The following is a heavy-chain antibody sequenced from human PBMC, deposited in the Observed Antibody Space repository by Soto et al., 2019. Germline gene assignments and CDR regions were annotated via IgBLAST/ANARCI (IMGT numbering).Heavy chain of an antibody. D-gene: IGHD6-13*01. CDR1: GFIFSDHY. CDR3: ARVRSSSWGLDAFDI. J-gene: IGHJ3*02. V-gene: IGHV3-72*01. Sequence: EVQLVESGGGLVQPGGSLRLSCAASGFIFSDHYMDWVRQAPGKGLEWVGRTRDKAHSYTTEYAASVKGRFTISRDDSTNSLFLQMSSLKTEDTAVYYCARVRSSSWGLDAFDIWGQGTMVTVSS. CDR2: TRDKAHSYTT.